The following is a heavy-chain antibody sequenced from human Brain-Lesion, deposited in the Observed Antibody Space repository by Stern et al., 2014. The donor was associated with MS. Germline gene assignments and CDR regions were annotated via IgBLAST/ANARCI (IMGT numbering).Heavy chain of an antibody. D-gene: IGHD6-13*01. CDR3: ATDLQQPLVDTFDI. Sequence: QLVQSGAEVKKPGASVKVSCKVSGYTLTELSMHWVRQAPVKGLEWMGGFDPEDGESIYEQKFQGRVTMTEDTSTDTAYMELSSLRSEDTAIYYCATDLQQPLVDTFDIWGQGTMVTVSS. CDR2: FDPEDGES. CDR1: GYTLTELS. V-gene: IGHV1-24*01. J-gene: IGHJ3*02.